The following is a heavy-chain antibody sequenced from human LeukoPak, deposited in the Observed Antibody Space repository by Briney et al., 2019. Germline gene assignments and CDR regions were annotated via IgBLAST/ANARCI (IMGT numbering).Heavy chain of an antibody. CDR2: IYYSGST. V-gene: IGHV4-59*01. Sequence: PSETLSLTCTVSGGSISSYYWSWIRQPPGKGLEWIGYIYYSGSTNYNPSLESRVTISVDTSKNQFSLKLSSVTAADTAVYYCAGDRSEFDYWGQGTLVTVSS. CDR3: AGDRSEFDY. D-gene: IGHD3-3*01. CDR1: GGSISSYY. J-gene: IGHJ4*02.